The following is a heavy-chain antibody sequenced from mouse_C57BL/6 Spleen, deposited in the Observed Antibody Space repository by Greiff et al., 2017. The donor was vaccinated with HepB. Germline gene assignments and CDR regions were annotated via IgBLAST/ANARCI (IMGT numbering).Heavy chain of an antibody. J-gene: IGHJ4*01. CDR3: AKDEENLGHDCAMDY. V-gene: IGHV2-2*01. Sequence: QVQLQQSGPGLVQPSQSLSITCTASGFSLTSYGVHWVRQSPGKGLEWLGVICSGGSTDYNAAFISRLSISKNNSKSQVLFKMNSHQADDTAIYYCAKDEENLGHDCAMDYWGQGTSVTVSS. CDR2: ICSGGST. CDR1: GFSLTSYG.